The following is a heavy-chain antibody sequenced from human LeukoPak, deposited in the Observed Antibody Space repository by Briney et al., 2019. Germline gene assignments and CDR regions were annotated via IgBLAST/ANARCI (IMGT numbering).Heavy chain of an antibody. CDR2: ISGSGGST. CDR1: GFTFSSYA. V-gene: IGHV3-23*01. D-gene: IGHD3-3*01. Sequence: GGSLRLSCAASGFTFSSYAMSWVRQSPGKGLEWVSAISGSGGSTYYADSVKGRFTISRDNSKNTLYLQMNSLRAEDTAVYYCAKTDRGYYTTGFDPWGQGTLVTVSS. J-gene: IGHJ5*02. CDR3: AKTDRGYYTTGFDP.